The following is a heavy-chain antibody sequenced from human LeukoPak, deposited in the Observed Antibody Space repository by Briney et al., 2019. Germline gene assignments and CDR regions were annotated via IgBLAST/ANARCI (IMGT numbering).Heavy chain of an antibody. Sequence: PSETLSLTCTVSGGSISSGDYYWSWIRQPPGKGLEWIGYIYYSGSTYYNPSLKSRVTISVDTSKNQSSLRLSSVTAADTAVYYCARGRTPREYGSGSFDFDYWGQGTLVTVSS. CDR3: ARGRTPREYGSGSFDFDY. J-gene: IGHJ4*02. CDR1: GGSISSGDYY. D-gene: IGHD3-10*01. V-gene: IGHV4-30-4*08. CDR2: IYYSGST.